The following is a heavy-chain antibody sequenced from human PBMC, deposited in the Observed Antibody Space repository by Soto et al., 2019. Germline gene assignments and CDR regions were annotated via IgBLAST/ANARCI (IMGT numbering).Heavy chain of an antibody. D-gene: IGHD1-1*01. Sequence: EVQLVESGGGLVQPGGSLRLSCAASGFTFSSFSMNWVRQAPGKGLEWVSYISSSSGTILYADSVKGRFTISRDDAKNSLYLQMNSLRAEDTAIYYCARDINWSLDSRGQGALVTVSS. J-gene: IGHJ4*02. CDR1: GFTFSSFS. V-gene: IGHV3-48*01. CDR2: ISSSSGTI. CDR3: ARDINWSLDS.